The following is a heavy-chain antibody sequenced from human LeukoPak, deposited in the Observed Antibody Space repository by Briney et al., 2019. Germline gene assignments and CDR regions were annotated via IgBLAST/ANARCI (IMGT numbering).Heavy chain of an antibody. CDR3: AKSHESGVRGVIMLHCMDV. CDR2: ISGSGGST. D-gene: IGHD3-10*01. J-gene: IGHJ6*03. CDR1: GFTFSSYA. V-gene: IGHV3-23*01. Sequence: GGSLRLSCAASGFTFSSYAMSWVRQAPGKGLEWVSAISGSGGSTYYADSVKGRFTISRDNSKNTLYLQMNSLRAEDTAVYYCAKSHESGVRGVIMLHCMDVWGKGTTVTVSS.